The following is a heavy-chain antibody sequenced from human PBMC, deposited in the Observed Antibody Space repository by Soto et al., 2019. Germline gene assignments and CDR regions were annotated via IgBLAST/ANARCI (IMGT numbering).Heavy chain of an antibody. Sequence: GGSLRLSCAASGFTFDDYAMHWVRQAPGKGLEWVSGISWNSGSIGYADSVKGRFTISRDNAKNSLYLQMNSLRAEDTALYYCAKALPERWLQLGFDYWGQGTLFTVSS. J-gene: IGHJ4*02. CDR2: ISWNSGSI. CDR1: GFTFDDYA. V-gene: IGHV3-9*01. CDR3: AKALPERWLQLGFDY. D-gene: IGHD5-12*01.